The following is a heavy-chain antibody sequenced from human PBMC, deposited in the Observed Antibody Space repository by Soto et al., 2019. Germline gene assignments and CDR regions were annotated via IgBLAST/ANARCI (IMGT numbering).Heavy chain of an antibody. V-gene: IGHV3-48*01. D-gene: IGHD1-26*01. J-gene: IGHJ4*02. CDR3: AREVGPIDY. CDR2: ISDAGTTI. CDR1: GFTFSTYS. Sequence: EVRLVESGGGLVQPGGSLRLSCAASGFTFSTYSMNWVRQARGKGLEWVSYISDAGTTIYHADSVKGRFTISRDNAKKSLYLRMNSLRVEDTAVYYCAREVGPIDYWGQGILGTVSS.